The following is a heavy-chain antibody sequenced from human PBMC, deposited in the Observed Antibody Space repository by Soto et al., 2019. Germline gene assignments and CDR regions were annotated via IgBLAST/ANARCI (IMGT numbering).Heavy chain of an antibody. D-gene: IGHD6-6*01. CDR2: IYHSGNT. CDR1: GASTSTDKN. V-gene: IGHV4-38-2*02. J-gene: IGHJ4*02. Sequence: SETLSLTCTASGASTSTDKNWRWFRQPAENGLEWIGHIYHSGNTDYNPYLQSRLAISIATSKNQFSLKLSSVTAADTAAYFCAREGGESSEGLSYFDSWGQGSLVTVPS. CDR3: AREGGESSEGLSYFDS.